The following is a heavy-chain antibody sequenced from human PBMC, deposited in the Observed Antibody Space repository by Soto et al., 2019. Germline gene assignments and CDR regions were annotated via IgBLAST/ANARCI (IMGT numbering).Heavy chain of an antibody. CDR1: GYSFTSYW. CDR3: ARRIQLWLGESWFDP. D-gene: IGHD5-18*01. V-gene: IGHV5-51*01. J-gene: IGHJ5*02. CDR2: IYPGDSDT. Sequence: PGESLKISCKGSGYSFTSYWIGWVRQMPGKGLEWMGIIYPGDSDTRYSPSFQGQVTISADKSISTAYLQWSSLKASDTAMYYCARRIQLWLGESWFDPWGQGTLVTVSS.